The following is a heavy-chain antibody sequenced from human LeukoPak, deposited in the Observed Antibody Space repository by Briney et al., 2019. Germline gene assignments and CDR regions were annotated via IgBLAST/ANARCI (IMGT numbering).Heavy chain of an antibody. V-gene: IGHV3-23*01. CDR3: VGSHDFWSGSGY. CDR2: ISGSGGST. CDR1: GFTFSTYA. Sequence: GGSLRLSCAASGFTFSTYAMSWVRQAPGKGLEWVSSISGSGGSTYYADSVKGRFTISRDNSKNTLYLQMNSLRAEDTAVYYCVGSHDFWSGSGYWGQGTLVTVSS. J-gene: IGHJ4*02. D-gene: IGHD3-3*01.